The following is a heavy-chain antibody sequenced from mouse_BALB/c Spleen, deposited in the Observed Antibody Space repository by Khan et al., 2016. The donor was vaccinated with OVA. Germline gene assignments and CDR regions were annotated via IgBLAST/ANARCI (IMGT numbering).Heavy chain of an antibody. J-gene: IGHJ4*01. CDR3: ARGGYNGTMDY. V-gene: IGHV9-3-1*01. Sequence: QIQLVQSGPELKKPGETVKISCKASGYTFTNYGMNWVKQAPGKGLKWMGWINTYTGEPTYADDFKGRFAFSLETSASTAYLRITNLKNEDTATYFCARGGYNGTMDYGGQGTSVTVSA. D-gene: IGHD2-14*01. CDR2: INTYTGEP. CDR1: GYTFTNYG.